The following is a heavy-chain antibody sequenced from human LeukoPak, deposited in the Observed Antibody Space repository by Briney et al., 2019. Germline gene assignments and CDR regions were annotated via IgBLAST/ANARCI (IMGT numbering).Heavy chain of an antibody. V-gene: IGHV4-39*01. CDR1: GDSVSRSDSY. J-gene: IGHJ1*01. CDR2: IYYSGRT. D-gene: IGHD3-22*01. Sequence: PSETMSLTCSVSGDSVSRSDSYWDWIRQPPGKGLEWIGTIYYSGRTYYSPSLKSRVTMSVDPSNNQFSLNLRSVTAADTAVYYCARRRYYDGSGYLEWGQGTLLSVSS. CDR3: ARRRYYDGSGYLE.